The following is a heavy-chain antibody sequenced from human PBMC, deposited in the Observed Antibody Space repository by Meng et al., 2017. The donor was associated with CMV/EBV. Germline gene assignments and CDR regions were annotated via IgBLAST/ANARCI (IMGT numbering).Heavy chain of an antibody. CDR3: ARVQRYCSSTSCYPPYYYGMDV. J-gene: IGHJ6*02. D-gene: IGHD2-2*01. Sequence: SETLSLTCAVYGGSFSGYYWSWIRQPPGKGLEWIGEINHSGSTNYNPSLKSRVTISVDTSKNQFSLKLSSVTAADTAVYYCARVQRYCSSTSCYPPYYYGMDVWGQGTTVTVSS. CDR1: GGSFSGYY. CDR2: INHSGST. V-gene: IGHV4-34*01.